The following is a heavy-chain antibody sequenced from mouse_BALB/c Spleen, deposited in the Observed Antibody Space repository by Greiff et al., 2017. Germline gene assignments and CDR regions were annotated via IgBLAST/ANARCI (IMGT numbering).Heavy chain of an antibody. V-gene: IGHV5-17*02. Sequence: EVQLVESGGGLVQPGGSRKLSCAASGFTFSSFGMHWVRQAPEKGLEWVAYISSGSSTIYYADTVKGRFTISRDNPKNTLFLQMTSLRSEDTAMYYCARGEVPFDYWGQGTTLTVSS. CDR2: ISSGSSTI. CDR1: GFTFSSFG. J-gene: IGHJ2*01. CDR3: ARGEVPFDY.